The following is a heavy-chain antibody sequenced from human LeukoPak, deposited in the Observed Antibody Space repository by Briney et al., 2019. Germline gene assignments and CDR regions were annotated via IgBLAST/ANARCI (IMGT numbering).Heavy chain of an antibody. CDR2: IIPIFGTA. V-gene: IGHV1-69*06. Sequence: SVKVSCKASGGTFSSYAISWVRQAPGQGLEWMGGIIPIFGTANYAQKFQGRVTITADKSTSTAYMELSSLRSEDTAVYYCARARGLQLYYYYYMDVWGKGTTVTVSS. CDR3: ARARGLQLYYYYYMDV. J-gene: IGHJ6*03. D-gene: IGHD5-24*01. CDR1: GGTFSSYA.